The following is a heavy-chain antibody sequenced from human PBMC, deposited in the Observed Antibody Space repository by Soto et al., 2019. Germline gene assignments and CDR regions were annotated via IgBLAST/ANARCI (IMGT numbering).Heavy chain of an antibody. D-gene: IGHD3-3*01. CDR1: RLSVVGSY. CDR2: IYPDDNT. V-gene: IGHV3-53*01. Sequence: GGSLRLSCAASRLSVVGSYMNWFRQSPQKGLEWISVIYPDDNTYYAESVRGRFTLSKDSSRNTVSLQMNSLRAEDTAVYYCARLPGGFYCDNSDYDFHDYWGQGTMGTVSS. J-gene: IGHJ4*02. CDR3: ARLPGGFYCDNSDYDFHDY.